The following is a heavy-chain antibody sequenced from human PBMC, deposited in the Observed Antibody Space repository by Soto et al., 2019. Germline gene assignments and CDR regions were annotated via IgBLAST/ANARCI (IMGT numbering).Heavy chain of an antibody. Sequence: QVQLVESGGGVVQPGRSLRLSCAASGFTFSSYAMHWVRQAPGKGLEWVAVISYDGSNKYYADSVKGRFTISRDNSKNTLYLQMNSLRAEDTAVYYCAREPGDYEAILYYFDYWGQGTLVTVSS. CDR2: ISYDGSNK. CDR1: GFTFSSYA. V-gene: IGHV3-30-3*01. J-gene: IGHJ4*02. D-gene: IGHD4-17*01. CDR3: AREPGDYEAILYYFDY.